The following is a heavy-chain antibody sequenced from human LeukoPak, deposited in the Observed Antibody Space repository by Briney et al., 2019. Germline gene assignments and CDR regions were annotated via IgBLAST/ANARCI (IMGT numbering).Heavy chain of an antibody. CDR2: ISSSSSYI. D-gene: IGHD5-18*01. J-gene: IGHJ4*02. CDR3: ARTALWIQLWQTGFFDY. V-gene: IGHV3-21*01. CDR1: GFTFSSYS. Sequence: GGSLRLSCAASGFTFSSYSMNWVRQAPGTGLEWVSSISSSSSYIYYADSVKGRFTISRDNAKNSLYLQMNSLRAEDTAVYYCARTALWIQLWQTGFFDYWGQGTLVTVSS.